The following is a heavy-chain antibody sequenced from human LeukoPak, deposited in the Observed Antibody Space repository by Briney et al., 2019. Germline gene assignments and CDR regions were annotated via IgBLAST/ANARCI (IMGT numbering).Heavy chain of an antibody. J-gene: IGHJ4*02. CDR1: GYTFTDYY. Sequence: ASVKVSCKASGYTFTDYYMHWVRQAPGQGLEWMGWINPNSGGTNYAQKFQGRVTMTRDTSISTAYMELSRLRSDDTAVYYCARGEYCTSTSCYQYWGQGTLVTVSS. CDR3: ARGEYCTSTSCYQY. CDR2: INPNSGGT. V-gene: IGHV1-2*02. D-gene: IGHD2-2*01.